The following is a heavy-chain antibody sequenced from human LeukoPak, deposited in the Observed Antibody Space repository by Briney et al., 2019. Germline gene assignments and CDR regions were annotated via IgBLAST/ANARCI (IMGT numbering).Heavy chain of an antibody. CDR3: AKEGATWNWFDP. CDR1: GFTLSSYA. CDR2: FSGRGDST. V-gene: IGHV3-23*01. D-gene: IGHD1-26*01. J-gene: IGHJ5*02. Sequence: GGSLILSCAGSGFTLSSYAIIWVRQAPGKGLESVSGFSGRGDSTYYADSVQGRFTISRDNSKKKPYLQMNSLGAEDTAVYYCAKEGATWNWFDPWGQGTLVTVSS.